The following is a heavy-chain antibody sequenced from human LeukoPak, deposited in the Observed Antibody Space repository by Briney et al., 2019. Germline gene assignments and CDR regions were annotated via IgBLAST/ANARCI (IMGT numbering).Heavy chain of an antibody. CDR1: GLTLRTYY. J-gene: IGHJ4*02. CDR2: ITGSSSYI. D-gene: IGHD6-6*01. Sequence: PGGSLRLSCAASGLTLRTYYMKWGRQAPGKGLEWGSFITGSSSYIYYTDSVKGRFTISRDNAKNSLFLQMNSLRDEDTAVYYCASGFSSSPYFDYWGQGTLVTVSS. V-gene: IGHV3-21*01. CDR3: ASGFSSSPYFDY.